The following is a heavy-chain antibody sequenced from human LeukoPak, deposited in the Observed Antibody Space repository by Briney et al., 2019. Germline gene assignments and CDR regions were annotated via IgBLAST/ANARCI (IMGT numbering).Heavy chain of an antibody. V-gene: IGHV1-18*01. D-gene: IGHD3-3*01. CDR1: GYTFTSYG. J-gene: IGHJ5*02. Sequence: GASVKVPCKASGYTFTSYGISWVRQAPGQGLEWMGWISAYNGNTNYAQKLQGRVTMTTDTSTSTAYMELRSLRSDDTAVYYCARLADFWNRVENWFDPWGQGTLITVSS. CDR2: ISAYNGNT. CDR3: ARLADFWNRVENWFDP.